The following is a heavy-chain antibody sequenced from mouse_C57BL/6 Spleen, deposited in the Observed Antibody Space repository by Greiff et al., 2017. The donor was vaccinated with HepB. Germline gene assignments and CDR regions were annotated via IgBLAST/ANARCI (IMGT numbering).Heavy chain of an antibody. Sequence: EVQLQQSGPELVKPGASVKISCKASGYTFTDYYMNWVKQSHGKSLEWIGDINPNNGGTSYNQKFKGKATLTVDKSSSTAYMELRSLTSEDSAVYYCASQPYYYGSSYSAYWGQGTLVTVSA. CDR3: ASQPYYYGSSYSAY. J-gene: IGHJ3*01. CDR1: GYTFTDYY. V-gene: IGHV1-26*01. CDR2: INPNNGGT. D-gene: IGHD1-1*01.